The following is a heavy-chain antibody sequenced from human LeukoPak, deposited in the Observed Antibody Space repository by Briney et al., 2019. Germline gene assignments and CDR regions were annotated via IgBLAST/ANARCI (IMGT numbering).Heavy chain of an antibody. J-gene: IGHJ3*02. CDR2: IYYSGST. D-gene: IGHD5-18*01. CDR3: ARDRLFVGFRRGYSYGPFDI. CDR1: GGSISSSSYY. Sequence: SETLSLTCTVSGGSISSSSYYWGWIRQPPGKGLEWIGSIYYSGSTYYNPSLKSRVTISVDTSKNQFPLKLSSVTAADTAVYYCARDRLFVGFRRGYSYGPFDIWGQGTMVTASS. V-gene: IGHV4-39*06.